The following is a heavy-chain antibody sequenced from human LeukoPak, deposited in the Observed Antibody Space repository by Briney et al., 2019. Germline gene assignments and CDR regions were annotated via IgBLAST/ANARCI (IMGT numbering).Heavy chain of an antibody. J-gene: IGHJ5*02. CDR1: GFTFSDYY. V-gene: IGHV3-23*01. CDR3: AKVRDSATVTGRFDN. D-gene: IGHD4-17*01. CDR2: ISGGGST. Sequence: GGSLRLSCAVSGFTFSDYYMSWVRQAPGKGLEWVSGISGGGSTYYADSVKGRFTISRDKSKNTLYLQMDSLRAEDTAVYYCAKVRDSATVTGRFDNWGQGTMVTVSS.